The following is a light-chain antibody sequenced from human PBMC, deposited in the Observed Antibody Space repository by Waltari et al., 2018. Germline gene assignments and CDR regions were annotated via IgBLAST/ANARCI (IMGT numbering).Light chain of an antibody. V-gene: IGLV2-14*03. J-gene: IGLJ1*01. CDR3: SSYTGSNSFV. Sequence: PLTHPASVSRSPGQSITISCPSVSHELGPFSLVSWYQQHPGKAPKLIIYDVTTRPSGVSSRFSGSKSANTASLTISGLQAEDEADYFCSSYTGSNSFVFGSGTMITVL. CDR1: SHELGPFSL. CDR2: DVT.